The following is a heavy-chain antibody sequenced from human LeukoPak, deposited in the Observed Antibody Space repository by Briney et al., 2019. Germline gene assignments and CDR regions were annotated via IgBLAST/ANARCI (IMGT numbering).Heavy chain of an antibody. CDR3: ARRGSGYTEPIDY. J-gene: IGHJ4*02. CDR1: GFTFSSYE. CDR2: ISSSGSTI. V-gene: IGHV3-48*03. Sequence: GALRLSCAASGFTFSSYEMNWVRQAPGKGLEWVSYISSSGSTIYYADSVKGRFTISRDNAKNSLYLQMNSLRAEDTAVYYCARRGSGYTEPIDYWGQGTLVTVSS. D-gene: IGHD5-12*01.